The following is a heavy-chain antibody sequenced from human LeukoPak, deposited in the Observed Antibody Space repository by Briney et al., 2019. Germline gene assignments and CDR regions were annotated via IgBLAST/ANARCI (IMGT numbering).Heavy chain of an antibody. CDR1: GYSFTSYG. Sequence: ASVKVSCKASGYSFTSYGITWVRQAPGQGLEWMGWISTYDGNANYAQKLQGRVTMTTDTSTITAYMELRSLRSDDTAVYCCARAPSGFTYGPGDHWGQGTLVTVSS. D-gene: IGHD5-18*01. V-gene: IGHV1-18*01. CDR3: ARAPSGFTYGPGDH. J-gene: IGHJ4*02. CDR2: ISTYDGNA.